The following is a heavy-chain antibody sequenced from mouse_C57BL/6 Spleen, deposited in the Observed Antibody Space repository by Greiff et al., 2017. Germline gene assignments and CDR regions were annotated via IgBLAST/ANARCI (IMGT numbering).Heavy chain of an antibody. CDR1: GFNIKNTY. CDR3: ARISTVDNFPYYYAMDY. CDR2: IDPANGNT. J-gene: IGHJ4*01. Sequence: VQLQQSVAELVRPGASVKLSCTASGFNIKNTYMHWVKQRPEQGLEWIGRIDPANGNTKYAPKFQGKATIPADTSSNTAYLQLSSLTSEDTAIYYCARISTVDNFPYYYAMDYWGQGTSVTVSA. V-gene: IGHV14-3*01. D-gene: IGHD1-1*01.